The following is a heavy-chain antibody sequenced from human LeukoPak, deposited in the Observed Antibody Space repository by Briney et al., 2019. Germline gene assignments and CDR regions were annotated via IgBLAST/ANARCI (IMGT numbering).Heavy chain of an antibody. J-gene: IGHJ4*02. D-gene: IGHD4-17*01. V-gene: IGHV4-38-2*01. Sequence: SETLSLTCAVSGYSINSSYYWGLIRPPPGEGLGWIGNHFPGLNTDHHPPLKGRLTMSLDPSKHLFPLRLTSVTATDTGLYFCAGMTTVIRGRKFDGWGQGALVTVSS. CDR3: AGMTTVIRGRKFDG. CDR2: HFPGLNT. CDR1: GYSINSSYY.